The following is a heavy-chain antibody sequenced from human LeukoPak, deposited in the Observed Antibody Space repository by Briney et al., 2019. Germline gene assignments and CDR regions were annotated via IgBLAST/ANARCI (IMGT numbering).Heavy chain of an antibody. V-gene: IGHV3-48*01. CDR3: IVLAVTATLGFDY. D-gene: IGHD6-19*01. J-gene: IGHJ4*02. CDR2: ISSSSSTI. CDR1: GFTFSSYS. Sequence: GGSLRLSCAASGFTFSSYSMNWARQAPGKGLEWVSYISSSSSTIYYADSVKGRFTISRDNAKNSLYLQMNSLRAEDTAVYYCIVLAVTATLGFDYWGQGTLVTVSS.